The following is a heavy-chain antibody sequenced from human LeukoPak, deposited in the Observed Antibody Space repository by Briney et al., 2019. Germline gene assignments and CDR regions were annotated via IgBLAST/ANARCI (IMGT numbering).Heavy chain of an antibody. J-gene: IGHJ4*02. Sequence: PSETLSLTCTVSGGSISSSSYYWGWIRQPPGKGLEWIGSIYYSGSTYYNPSLKSRVTISVDTSKNQFSLKLSSVTAADTAVYYCARDGLWFGELLVPPYYFDYWGQGTLVTVSS. CDR2: IYYSGST. CDR1: GGSISSSSYY. D-gene: IGHD3-10*01. CDR3: ARDGLWFGELLVPPYYFDY. V-gene: IGHV4-39*07.